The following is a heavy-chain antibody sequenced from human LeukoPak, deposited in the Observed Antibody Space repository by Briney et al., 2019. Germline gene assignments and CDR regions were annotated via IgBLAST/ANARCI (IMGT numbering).Heavy chain of an antibody. J-gene: IGHJ5*02. Sequence: SETLSLTCAVYGGSFSGYYWSWIRQPPGKGLEWIGEINHSGSTNYNPSLKSRVTISVDTSKNQFSLKLSSVTAADTAVYYCAGTLSGSYYVRWFDPWGQGTLVTVSS. CDR1: GGSFSGYY. D-gene: IGHD1-26*01. CDR2: INHSGST. CDR3: AGTLSGSYYVRWFDP. V-gene: IGHV4-34*01.